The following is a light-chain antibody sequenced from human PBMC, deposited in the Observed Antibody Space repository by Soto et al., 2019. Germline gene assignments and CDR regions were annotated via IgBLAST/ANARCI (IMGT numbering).Light chain of an antibody. CDR3: ASFRSGTILV. Sequence: QSALTQPASVSGSPGQSVTISCTGPRSDIGDSNFISWYQQSPGKAPRPLIYEVNNRPSGVSRRFSGSKAGNTASLTISGLLEDDEADYFCASFRSGTILVFGSATKVTVL. V-gene: IGLV2-14*01. J-gene: IGLJ1*01. CDR1: RSDIGDSNF. CDR2: EVN.